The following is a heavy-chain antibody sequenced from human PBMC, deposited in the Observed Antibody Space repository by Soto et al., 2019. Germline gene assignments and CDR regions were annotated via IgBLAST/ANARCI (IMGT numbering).Heavy chain of an antibody. Sequence: PGGSLRLSCAASGFTFSSYWMSWVRQAPGKGLEWAANIKQDGSEKYYVDSVKGRFTISRDNAKNSLYLQMNSLRAEDTAVYYCARQQQSGDYYFDYWGQGTLVTVSS. CDR3: ARQQQSGDYYFDY. CDR1: GFTFSSYW. J-gene: IGHJ4*02. V-gene: IGHV3-7*01. D-gene: IGHD6-13*01. CDR2: IKQDGSEK.